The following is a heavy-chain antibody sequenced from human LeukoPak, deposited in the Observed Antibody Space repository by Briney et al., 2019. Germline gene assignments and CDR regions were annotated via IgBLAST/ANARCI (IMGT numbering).Heavy chain of an antibody. D-gene: IGHD3-9*01. CDR1: GFTFSTYA. V-gene: IGHV3-30-3*01. CDR3: ARDRYYDIMTGYHSFDY. CDR2: ISYDGSNK. J-gene: IGHJ4*02. Sequence: GGSLRLSCAASGFTFSTYAMSWVRQAPGKGLEWVAVISYDGSNKYYADSVKGRFTISRDNAKNSLYLQMNSLRAEDTAVYYCARDRYYDIMTGYHSFDYWGQGTLVTVSS.